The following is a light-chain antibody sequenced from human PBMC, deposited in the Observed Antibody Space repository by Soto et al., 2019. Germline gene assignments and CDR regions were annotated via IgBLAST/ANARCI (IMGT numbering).Light chain of an antibody. J-gene: IGLJ3*02. Sequence: QLVLTQSSSASASLGSSVKVTCTLSSGHSSYIIAWHQKQPGKAPRYLMKVEGGGGYNRGRGVPDRFSGSSSGADRYLSISNLQSEDEADYYCETWDSNTRVFGGGTKVTVL. CDR3: ETWDSNTRV. CDR2: VEGGGGY. V-gene: IGLV4-60*03. CDR1: SGHSSYI.